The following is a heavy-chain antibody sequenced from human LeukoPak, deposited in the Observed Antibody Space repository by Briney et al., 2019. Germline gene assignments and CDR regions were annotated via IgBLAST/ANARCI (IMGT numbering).Heavy chain of an antibody. Sequence: GGSLRLSCAASGFTFSSYEMNWVRQAPGKGLEWVSYISSSGSTIYYADSVKGRFTISRDNAKNSLYLQMNSLRAEDTAVYYCARVIRDSSRNRHRLLGPYGYWGQGTLVTVSS. CDR1: GFTFSSYE. D-gene: IGHD6-13*01. CDR2: ISSSGSTI. J-gene: IGHJ4*02. V-gene: IGHV3-48*03. CDR3: ARVIRDSSRNRHRLLGPYGY.